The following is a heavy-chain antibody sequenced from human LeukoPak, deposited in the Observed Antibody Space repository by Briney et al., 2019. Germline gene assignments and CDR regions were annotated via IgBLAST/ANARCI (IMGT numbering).Heavy chain of an antibody. V-gene: IGHV3-23*01. CDR3: AKDLGFSSGWY. Sequence: GGSLRPSCAASGFTFSSYAMSWVRQAPGKGLEWVSAISGSGGSTYYADSVKGRFTISRDNSKNTLYLQMNSLRAEDTAVYYCAKDLGFSSGWYWGQGTLVTVSS. D-gene: IGHD6-19*01. CDR2: ISGSGGST. J-gene: IGHJ4*02. CDR1: GFTFSSYA.